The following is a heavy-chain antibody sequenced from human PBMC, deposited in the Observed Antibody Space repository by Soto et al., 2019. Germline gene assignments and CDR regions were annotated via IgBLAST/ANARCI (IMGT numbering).Heavy chain of an antibody. Sequence: SETLSLTCTVSGGSISSYYWSWIRQPPGKGLEWIGYIYYSGTTNYNPSLKSRVTISVDRSKNQLSLKLSSVTAADAAVYYCARGTTTVTTFDYWGQGTLVTVSS. J-gene: IGHJ4*02. CDR1: GGSISSYY. CDR2: IYYSGTT. D-gene: IGHD4-17*01. CDR3: ARGTTTVTTFDY. V-gene: IGHV4-59*12.